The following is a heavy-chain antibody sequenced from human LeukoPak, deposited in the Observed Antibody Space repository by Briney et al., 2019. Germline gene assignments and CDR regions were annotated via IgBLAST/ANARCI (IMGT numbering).Heavy chain of an antibody. J-gene: IGHJ4*02. Sequence: SETLSLTCTVSGGSISSSSYYWGWIRQPPGQGLEWIGSIYYSGNTYYNPSLKSRVTISVDTSKNQFSLKLSSVTAADTAVYYCARGITIFGVVIPPYFDYWGQGTLVTVSS. CDR3: ARGITIFGVVIPPYFDY. D-gene: IGHD3-3*01. CDR2: IYYSGNT. V-gene: IGHV4-39*07. CDR1: GGSISSSSYY.